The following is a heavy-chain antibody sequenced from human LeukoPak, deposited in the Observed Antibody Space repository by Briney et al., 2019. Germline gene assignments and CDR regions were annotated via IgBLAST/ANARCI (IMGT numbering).Heavy chain of an antibody. Sequence: KPSETLSLTCTVSGGSISSYYWSWIRQPPGKGLEWIGYIHTSGSTNYNASLKSRVTISVDTSKNQFSLKLSSVTAADTAVYYCARRRLLGVSGGCCWFDPWGQGTLVTVSS. CDR2: IHTSGST. CDR3: ARRRLLGVSGGCCWFDP. CDR1: GGSISSYY. V-gene: IGHV4-4*08. D-gene: IGHD3-16*01. J-gene: IGHJ5*02.